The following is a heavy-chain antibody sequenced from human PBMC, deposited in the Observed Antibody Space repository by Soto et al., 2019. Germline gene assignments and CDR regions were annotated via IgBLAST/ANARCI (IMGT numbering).Heavy chain of an antibody. CDR2: IWYDGSNK. V-gene: IGHV3-33*01. D-gene: IGHD3-3*01. Sequence: QVQLVESGGGVVQPGRSLRLSCAASGFTFSSYGMHWVRQAPGKGLEWVAVIWYDGSNKYYADFVKGRFTISRDNSKNTLYLQMNSLRAEDTAVYYCAREYDFWSGYPGMDVWGKGTTVTVSS. J-gene: IGHJ6*04. CDR1: GFTFSSYG. CDR3: AREYDFWSGYPGMDV.